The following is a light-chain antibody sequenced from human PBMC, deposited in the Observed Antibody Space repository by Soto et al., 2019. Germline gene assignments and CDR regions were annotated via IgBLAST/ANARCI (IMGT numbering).Light chain of an antibody. CDR1: QSVSSSY. CDR2: GAS. J-gene: IGKJ1*01. Sequence: VLTQSPGTLCLSPGGRATLTCTPSQSVSSSYLAWYQQKPGQAPRLLIYGASSRATGIPDRFSGSGSGTDFTLTISRLEPEDFAVYYCQQYGSSPQTFGQGTKVDI. CDR3: QQYGSSPQT. V-gene: IGKV3-20*01.